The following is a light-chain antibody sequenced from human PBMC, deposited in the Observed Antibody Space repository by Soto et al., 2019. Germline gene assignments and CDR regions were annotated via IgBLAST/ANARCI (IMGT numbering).Light chain of an antibody. Sequence: EIVMTQSPATLSLSPGERVTLSCRASQSVGKYLVWYQQKPGQAPRLLIYGASNRATGIPDRFSGSGSGTDFTLTISRLEPEDFAVYYCQQCGSSPETFGQGTKVDI. V-gene: IGKV3-20*01. J-gene: IGKJ1*01. CDR3: QQCGSSPET. CDR1: QSVGKY. CDR2: GAS.